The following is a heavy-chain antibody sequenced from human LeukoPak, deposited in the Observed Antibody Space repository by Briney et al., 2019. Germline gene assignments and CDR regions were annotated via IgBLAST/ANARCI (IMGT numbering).Heavy chain of an antibody. CDR2: ISSSSSYI. CDR1: GFTFSSYS. J-gene: IGHJ4*02. CDR3: ARGSELRYFDWLLYKKGDFDY. D-gene: IGHD3-9*01. Sequence: GGSLRLSCAASGFTFSSYSMNWVRQAPGKGLEWVSSISSSSSYIYYADSVKGRFTISRDNAKNSLYLQMNSLRAEDTAVYYCARGSELRYFDWLLYKKGDFDYWGQGTLVTVSS. V-gene: IGHV3-21*01.